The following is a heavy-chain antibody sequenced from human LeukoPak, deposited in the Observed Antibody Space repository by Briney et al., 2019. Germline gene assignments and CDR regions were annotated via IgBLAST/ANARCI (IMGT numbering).Heavy chain of an antibody. CDR1: GFTFSSYD. CDR3: ARGYRSNGLAFFDD. Sequence: GGFLRLSCAASGFTFSSYDMHWVRQAPGKGLEWVSLIWFDGSDKYYADSVKGRFAVSRDNSENTLHLQMTSLRADDTALYYCARGYRSNGLAFFDDWGQGTLVTVSS. V-gene: IGHV3-33*01. CDR2: IWFDGSDK. D-gene: IGHD3-16*02. J-gene: IGHJ4*02.